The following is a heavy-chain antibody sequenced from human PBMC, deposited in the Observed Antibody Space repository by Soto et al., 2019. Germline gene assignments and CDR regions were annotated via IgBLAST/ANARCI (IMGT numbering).Heavy chain of an antibody. V-gene: IGHV4-31*03. CDR3: ASLRRSMTTVTYYFDY. D-gene: IGHD4-17*01. CDR2: IYYSGST. CDR1: GGSISSGGYY. J-gene: IGHJ4*02. Sequence: PSETLSLTCTVSGGSISSGGYYWSWIRQHPGKGLEWIGYIYYSGSTYYNPSLKSRVTISVDTSKNQFSLKLSSVTAADTAVYYCASLRRSMTTVTYYFDYWGQGTLVTVSS.